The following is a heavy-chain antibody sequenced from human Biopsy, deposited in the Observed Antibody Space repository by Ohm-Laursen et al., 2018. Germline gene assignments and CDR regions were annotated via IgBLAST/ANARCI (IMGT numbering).Heavy chain of an antibody. J-gene: IGHJ6*02. CDR3: TRLAYYCYYGMDV. V-gene: IGHV3-48*03. CDR2: ITGSSSTI. Sequence: SLRLSCAASGFTFSSHAMNWVRQAPGKGLEWISYITGSSSTIYYADSVKGRFTISRDNAKNSLYLQMNSLSAEDTAVYYCTRLAYYCYYGMDVWGQGTTVTVSS. D-gene: IGHD2-21*01. CDR1: GFTFSSHA.